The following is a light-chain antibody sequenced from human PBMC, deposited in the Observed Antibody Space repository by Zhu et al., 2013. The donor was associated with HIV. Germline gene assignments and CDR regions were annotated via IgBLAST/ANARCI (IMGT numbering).Light chain of an antibody. Sequence: QSALTQPPSASGSPGQSVTISCTGTSSDVGGYNYVSWYQQLPGKAPKLIIYEVDQRPSGISDRFSASKSGNMASLTVSGLQAEDEADYYCSSYTSSSPYVFGTGTKVTV. CDR1: SSDVGGYNY. V-gene: IGLV2-8*01. CDR3: SSYTSSSPYV. J-gene: IGLJ1*01. CDR2: EVD.